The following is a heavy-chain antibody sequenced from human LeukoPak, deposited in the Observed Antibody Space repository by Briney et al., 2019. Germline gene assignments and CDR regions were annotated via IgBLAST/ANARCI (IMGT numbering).Heavy chain of an antibody. CDR1: GYSFTTYW. D-gene: IGHD6-19*01. CDR3: ARQGTVAGRPFDY. CDR2: IYPGDSDT. V-gene: IGHV5-51*01. J-gene: IGHJ4*02. Sequence: GKSLKISCKGSGYSFTTYWIGWVRQMPGKGLEWMGIIYPGDSDTRYSPSFQGQVTISADKSISTAHLQWSSLKASDTAMYYCARQGTVAGRPFDYWGQGTLVTVSS.